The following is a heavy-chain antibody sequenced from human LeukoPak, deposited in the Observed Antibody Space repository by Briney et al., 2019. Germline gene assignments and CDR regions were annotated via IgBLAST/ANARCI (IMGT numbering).Heavy chain of an antibody. CDR3: ASSPYDSSGYE. D-gene: IGHD3-22*01. Sequence: SQTLSLPCAVSGGSISSGGYSWSWIRQPPGKGLEWIGYIYHSGSTYYNPSLKSRVTISVDRSKNQFSLKLSSVTAADTAVYYCASSPYDSSGYEWGQGRSATVSS. V-gene: IGHV4-30-2*01. J-gene: IGHJ4*02. CDR1: GGSISSGGYS. CDR2: IYHSGST.